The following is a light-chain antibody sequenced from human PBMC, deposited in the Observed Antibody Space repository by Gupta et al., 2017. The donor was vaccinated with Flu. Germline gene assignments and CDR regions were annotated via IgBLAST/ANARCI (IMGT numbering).Light chain of an antibody. V-gene: IGLV2-8*01. CDR2: EVS. CDR1: SSDIGAYKY. J-gene: IGLJ2*01. CDR3: SSYAGNFRIL. Sequence: QSALTQPPSASGSPGQSVTISCSGTSSDIGAYKYVSWYQQYPGKAPNLILSEVSKRPSGVPDRFSGSKSGNTASLTVSGLQPEDEADYYCSSYAGNFRILFGGGTKVTVL.